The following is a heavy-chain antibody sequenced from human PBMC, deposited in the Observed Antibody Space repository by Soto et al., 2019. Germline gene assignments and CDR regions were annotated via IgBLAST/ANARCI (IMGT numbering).Heavy chain of an antibody. D-gene: IGHD6-19*01. Sequence: SVKVSCKASGGTFSSYAISWVRQAPGQGLEWMGGIIPIFGTANYAQKFQGRVMITADKSTSTAYMELSSLRSEDTAVYYCARGLAVAGPGWFDPWGQGTLVTVSS. V-gene: IGHV1-69*06. CDR3: ARGLAVAGPGWFDP. J-gene: IGHJ5*02. CDR2: IIPIFGTA. CDR1: GGTFSSYA.